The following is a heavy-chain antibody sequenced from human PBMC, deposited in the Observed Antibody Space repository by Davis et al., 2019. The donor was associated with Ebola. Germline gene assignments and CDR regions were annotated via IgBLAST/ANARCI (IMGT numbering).Heavy chain of an antibody. CDR1: GYAFTTNG. D-gene: IGHD5-24*01. CDR3: ASSATLVEGGRGDY. Sequence: ASVKVSCKASGYAFTTNGISWVRQAPGQGLEWMGGFVAYNGRTDYAQKFQGRVTMTRDTSTNTAYMELSDLRYDDTAVYYCASSATLVEGGRGDYWGQGTLVTVSS. V-gene: IGHV1-18*04. J-gene: IGHJ4*02. CDR2: FVAYNGRT.